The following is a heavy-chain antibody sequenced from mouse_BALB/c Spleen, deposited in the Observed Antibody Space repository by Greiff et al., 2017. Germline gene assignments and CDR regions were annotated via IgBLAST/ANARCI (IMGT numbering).Heavy chain of an antibody. D-gene: IGHD1-1*01. CDR2: IYPGGGYT. CDR1: GYTFTNYW. CDR3: ARTLSSYWYFDV. J-gene: IGHJ1*01. V-gene: IGHV1-63*02. Sequence: VQLQQSGAELVRPGTSVKISCKASGYTFTNYWLGWVKQRPGHGLEWIGDIYPGGGYTNYNEKFKGKATLTADTSSSTAYMQLSSLTSEDSAVYFCARTLSSYWYFDVWGAGTTVTVSS.